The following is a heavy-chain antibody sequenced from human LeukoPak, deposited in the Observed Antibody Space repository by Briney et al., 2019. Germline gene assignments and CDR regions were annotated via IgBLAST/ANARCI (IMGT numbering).Heavy chain of an antibody. D-gene: IGHD3-22*01. Sequence: GGSLRLTCAASRFTFSTFGMHWLRQAPGKGLEWVAGIWRDGSRKHYGDSVKGRLTISRDNSNNTLFLQMNSLRAEDTAVYYCAREASGYSRDFWGQGTLVIVSS. J-gene: IGHJ4*02. CDR1: RFTFSTFG. CDR3: AREASGYSRDF. V-gene: IGHV3-33*01. CDR2: IWRDGSRK.